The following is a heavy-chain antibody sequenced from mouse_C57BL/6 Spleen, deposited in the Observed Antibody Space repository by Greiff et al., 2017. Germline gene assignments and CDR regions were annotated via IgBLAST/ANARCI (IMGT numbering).Heavy chain of an antibody. J-gene: IGHJ3*01. D-gene: IGHD2-4*01. CDR3: ARDWRDYDYSWFAY. CDR1: GYSITSGYY. CDR2: ISYDGSN. V-gene: IGHV3-6*01. Sequence: DVKLQESGPGLVKPSQSLSLTCSVTGYSITSGYYWNWIRQFPGNKLEWMGYISYDGSNNYNPSLKNRISITRDTSKNQFFLKLNSVTTEDTATYYCARDWRDYDYSWFAYWGQGTLVTVSA.